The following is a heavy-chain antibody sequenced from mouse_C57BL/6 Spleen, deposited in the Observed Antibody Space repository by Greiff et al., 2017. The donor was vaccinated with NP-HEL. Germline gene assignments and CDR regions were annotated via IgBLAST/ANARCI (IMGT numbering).Heavy chain of an antibody. Sequence: VKLMESGPELVKPGASVKISCKASGYAFSSSWMNWVKQRPGKGLEWIGRIYPGDGDTNYNGKFKGKATLTADKSSSTAYMQLSSLTSEDSAVYFCAREVAYYSNYGYFDVWGTGTTVTVSS. CDR1: GYAFSSSW. CDR3: AREVAYYSNYGYFDV. CDR2: IYPGDGDT. V-gene: IGHV1-82*01. J-gene: IGHJ1*03. D-gene: IGHD2-5*01.